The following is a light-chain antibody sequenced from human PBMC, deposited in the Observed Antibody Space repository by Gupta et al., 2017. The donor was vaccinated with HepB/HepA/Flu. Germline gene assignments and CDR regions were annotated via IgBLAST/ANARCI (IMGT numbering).Light chain of an antibody. CDR2: LKSDGSH. Sequence: QLVLTQSPSASASLGASVKITCTLSSEYSTYAIAWHQQQPEKGPRYLMTLKSDGSHNQGDEIPDRFSGSSSGAERYLTISSLQSEDEGDYYCQTWGTGFRVFGGGTKLTVL. J-gene: IGLJ3*02. CDR3: QTWGTGFRV. CDR1: SEYSTYA. V-gene: IGLV4-69*01.